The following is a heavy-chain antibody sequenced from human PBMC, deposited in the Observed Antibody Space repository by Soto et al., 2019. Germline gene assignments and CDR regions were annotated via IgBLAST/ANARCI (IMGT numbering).Heavy chain of an antibody. CDR1: GGTFSSYA. CDR2: IIPIFGTA. V-gene: IGHV1-69*13. J-gene: IGHJ6*02. CDR3: AREGYCSSTSCYLGDPLTRPPSYMDV. Sequence: VASVKVSCKASGGTFSSYAISWVRQAPGQGLEWMGGIIPIFGTANYAQKFQGRVTITADESTSTAYMELSSLRSEDTAVYYCAREGYCSSTSCYLGDPLTRPPSYMDVWGQGTTVTVSS. D-gene: IGHD2-2*01.